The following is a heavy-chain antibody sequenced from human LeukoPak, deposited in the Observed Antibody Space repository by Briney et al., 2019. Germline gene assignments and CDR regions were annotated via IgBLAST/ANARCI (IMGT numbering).Heavy chain of an antibody. Sequence: ASVKVSCKTSGDTFSSYAITWVRQAPGQGLEWMGGIIPVFGITNYAQNLEGRVTITADESTSTAYLELSSLRSEDTAVFYCARGMVRAMGWGNYYNGMDVWGQGTTVTVSS. CDR3: ARGMVRAMGWGNYYNGMDV. D-gene: IGHD3-10*01. V-gene: IGHV1-69*13. J-gene: IGHJ6*02. CDR1: GDTFSSYA. CDR2: IIPVFGIT.